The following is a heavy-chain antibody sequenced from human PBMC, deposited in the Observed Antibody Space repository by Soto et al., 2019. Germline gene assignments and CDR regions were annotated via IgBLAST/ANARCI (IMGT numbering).Heavy chain of an antibody. J-gene: IGHJ4*02. CDR1: GFTFSRYW. CDR3: ARDAYGGEDY. V-gene: IGHV3-74*01. D-gene: IGHD4-17*01. Sequence: EVQLVESGGGLVQPGGSLRLSCAASGFTFSRYWMHWVRQAPGKGLVWVSHINSDGSSTNYADSVKGRFTISRDNAKNTLYLQMNSLRAEDTAVYYCARDAYGGEDYWGQGTLVTVSS. CDR2: INSDGSST.